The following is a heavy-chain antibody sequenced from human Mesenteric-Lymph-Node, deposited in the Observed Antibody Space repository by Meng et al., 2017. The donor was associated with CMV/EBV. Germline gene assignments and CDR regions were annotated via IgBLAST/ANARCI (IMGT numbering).Heavy chain of an antibody. D-gene: IGHD3-10*01. CDR1: GFNVRDKY. V-gene: IGHV3-66*01. J-gene: IGHJ4*02. CDR2: IYRGDNT. Sequence: EVHVVESGVGMGQPGGSLGLSCAASGFNVRDKYMSWVRQAPGKGLEWVCIIYRGDNTYYIDSVKDRFTVSRDNSKNTMYLQMNSLRVEDTAVYYCTGDSVSNPNLDYWGQGTLVTVSS. CDR3: TGDSVSNPNLDY.